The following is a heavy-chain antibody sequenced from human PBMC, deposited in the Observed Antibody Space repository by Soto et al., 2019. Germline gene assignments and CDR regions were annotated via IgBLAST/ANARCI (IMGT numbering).Heavy chain of an antibody. CDR1: GYTFTSYG. V-gene: IGHV1-18*04. CDR3: ARDRDDYGSVGWFDP. J-gene: IGHJ5*02. CDR2: ISAYNGNT. Sequence: KVSCKASGYTFTSYGISWVRQAPGQGLEWMGWISAYNGNTNYAQKLQGRVTMTTDTSTSTAYMELRSLRSDDTAVYYCARDRDDYGSVGWFDPWGQGTLVTVSS. D-gene: IGHD4-17*01.